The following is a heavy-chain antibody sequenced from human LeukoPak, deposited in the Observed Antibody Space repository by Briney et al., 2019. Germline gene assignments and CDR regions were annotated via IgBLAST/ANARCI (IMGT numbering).Heavy chain of an antibody. CDR2: ITNNGGST. V-gene: IGHV3-64D*09. CDR3: VKGPCSGGSCYLDH. Sequence: GGSLRLSCSASGFTFSSYAMHWVRQAPGKGLEYVSAITNNGGSTYYADSVKGSFTISRDNSKNTLYLQMSSLRTEDTAVYYCVKGPCSGGSCYLDHWGQGTLVTVSS. J-gene: IGHJ5*02. D-gene: IGHD2-15*01. CDR1: GFTFSSYA.